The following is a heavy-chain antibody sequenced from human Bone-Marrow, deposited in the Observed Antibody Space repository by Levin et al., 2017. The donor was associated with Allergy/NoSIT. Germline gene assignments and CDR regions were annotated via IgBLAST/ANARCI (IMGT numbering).Heavy chain of an antibody. CDR3: ARLRGSVWYVDY. CDR2: ISSSSSYI. D-gene: IGHD6-19*01. CDR1: GFTFSSYS. V-gene: IGHV3-21*01. Sequence: LSLTCAASGFTFSSYSMNWVRQAPGKGLEWVSSISSSSSYIYYADSMKGRFTISRDNAKNSLYLQTNSLRAEDTAVYYCARLRGSVWYVDYWGQGTLVTVSS. J-gene: IGHJ4*02.